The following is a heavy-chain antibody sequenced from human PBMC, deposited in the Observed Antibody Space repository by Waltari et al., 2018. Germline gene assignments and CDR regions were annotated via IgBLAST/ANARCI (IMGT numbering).Heavy chain of an antibody. Sequence: EVQLVQSGAEVKKPGESLKISCKGSGYSFTSYWIGWVRQMPGKGLEWMGIIYPGDSDTRYSPSFQGQVTISADKSISTAYLQWSSLKASDTAMYYCARKITIFGVIEDAFDIWGQGTMVTVSS. CDR2: IYPGDSDT. V-gene: IGHV5-51*03. CDR1: GYSFTSYW. J-gene: IGHJ3*02. D-gene: IGHD3-3*01. CDR3: ARKITIFGVIEDAFDI.